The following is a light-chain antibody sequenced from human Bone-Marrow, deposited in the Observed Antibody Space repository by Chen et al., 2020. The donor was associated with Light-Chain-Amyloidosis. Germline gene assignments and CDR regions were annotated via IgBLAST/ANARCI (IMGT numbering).Light chain of an antibody. V-gene: IGLV3-25*03. CDR2: RDT. CDR3: QSADSSGTYEVI. J-gene: IGLJ2*01. CDR1: DLPTKY. Sequence: SYELTQPPSLSVSPGQTARITCSGDDLPTKYAYWYQQKPGQAPVLVIHRDTERPSGISERFSGSSAGTTATLTIRGVQAEDEADYHCQSADSSGTYEVILGGGTKLTV.